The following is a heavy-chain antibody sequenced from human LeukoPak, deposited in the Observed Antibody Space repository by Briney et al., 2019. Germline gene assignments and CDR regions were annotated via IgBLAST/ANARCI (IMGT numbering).Heavy chain of an antibody. CDR2: INPSGGST. J-gene: IGHJ4*02. Sequence: ASVKVSCKASGYTFTSYYMHWVRQAPEQGLEWMGIINPSGGSTSYAQKFQGRVTMTRDTSTSTVYMELSSLRSEDTAVYYCASEDIVVVPAARALDYWGQGTLVTVSS. V-gene: IGHV1-46*01. CDR3: ASEDIVVVPAARALDY. D-gene: IGHD2-2*01. CDR1: GYTFTSYY.